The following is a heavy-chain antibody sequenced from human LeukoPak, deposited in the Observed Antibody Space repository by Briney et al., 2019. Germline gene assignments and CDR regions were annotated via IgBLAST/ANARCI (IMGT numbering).Heavy chain of an antibody. CDR1: GDSISSSDYY. J-gene: IGHJ4*02. Sequence: SETLSLTCSVSGDSISSSDYYWRWIRQHPGRGLEWIGYIYYTGSTYYNPSLKSRVTISVDTSQNQFSLSLSSVTAADTAVYYSARGSEYYACWGQGTLVTVSS. D-gene: IGHD2-2*01. CDR2: IYYTGST. V-gene: IGHV4-31*03. CDR3: ARGSEYYAC.